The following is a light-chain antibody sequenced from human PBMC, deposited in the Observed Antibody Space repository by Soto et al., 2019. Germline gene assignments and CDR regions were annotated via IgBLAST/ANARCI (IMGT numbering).Light chain of an antibody. J-gene: IGLJ1*01. CDR1: SSDIGRYNL. CDR3: SSYTSGTTFVV. CDR2: EVT. V-gene: IGLV2-14*01. Sequence: QSALTQPASVSGSPGQSITISCTGTSSDIGRYNLVSWYQQHPGKAPKLLVYEVTNRPSGVSNRFSGSKSGNTASLTIFGLQTEDEADYYCSSYTSGTTFVVFGTGTKLTVL.